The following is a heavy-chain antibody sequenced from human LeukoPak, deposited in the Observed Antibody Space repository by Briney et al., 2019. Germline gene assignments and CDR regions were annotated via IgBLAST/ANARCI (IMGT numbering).Heavy chain of an antibody. Sequence: GGSLRLSCAASGFTFSSYSMNWVRQTPAKGLEWVSYISSSGSTIYYADSVKGRFTISRDNAKNSLYLQMNSLRAEDTAVYYCAGDDILTGYPAPFDYWGQGTLVTVSS. CDR2: ISSSGSTI. CDR3: AGDDILTGYPAPFDY. CDR1: GFTFSSYS. D-gene: IGHD3-9*01. V-gene: IGHV3-48*04. J-gene: IGHJ4*02.